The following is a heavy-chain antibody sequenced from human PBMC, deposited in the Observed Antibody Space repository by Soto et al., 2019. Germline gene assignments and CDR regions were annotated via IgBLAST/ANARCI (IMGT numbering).Heavy chain of an antibody. CDR3: AQRGSGNHAFSV. J-gene: IGHJ3*01. CDR2: IYWDNDK. Sequence: QITLKESGPTLVKPTQTLTLTCTFSRFSLGSGVAVGWIRQPPGKALEWVTLIYWDNDKRYSPSMKSRVTITKDTSKRQVVLTMTNVDPTDTGTYFCAQRGSGNHAFSVWGQGTMVTVSS. CDR1: RFSLGSGVA. V-gene: IGHV2-5*02. D-gene: IGHD3-10*01.